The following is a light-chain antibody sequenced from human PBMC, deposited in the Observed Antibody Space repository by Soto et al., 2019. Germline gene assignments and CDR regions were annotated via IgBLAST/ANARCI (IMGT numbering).Light chain of an antibody. CDR2: GVS. CDR1: QSLGSDY. J-gene: IGKJ1*01. Sequence: ETVLTQSPGTLSLSPGERATLSCRASQSLGSDYLAWYQRKPGQAPRLLIYGVSSRATDIPDRFSGSGSGTDFTLTISRLEQEDFAMYYCQLYGTSRACGQGTK. CDR3: QLYGTSRA. V-gene: IGKV3-20*01.